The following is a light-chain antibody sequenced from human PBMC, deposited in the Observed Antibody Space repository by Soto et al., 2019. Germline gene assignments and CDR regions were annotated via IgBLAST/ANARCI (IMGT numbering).Light chain of an antibody. CDR2: AAS. CDR1: QGISND. Sequence: DIPMTQSPSSLSASVGDRVTIICRPSQGISNDLGWYQQKPGKAPKRLIYAASSLQSGVPSRCSGSGSGTEFTLTISSRKPEHCATYYSLQHNSYTRTFGQVTKVDIK. CDR3: LQHNSYTRT. V-gene: IGKV1-17*01. J-gene: IGKJ1*01.